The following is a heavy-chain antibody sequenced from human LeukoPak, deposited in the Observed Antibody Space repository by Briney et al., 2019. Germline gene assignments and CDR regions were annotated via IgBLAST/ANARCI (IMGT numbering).Heavy chain of an antibody. Sequence: PGESLKISCKGSGYSFNTYWIRWVRQMPGKGLEWMGTTDPSDSYTKYSKSFHGHVTISADKSISTAYLQWSGLKASDTAMYYCARHVEMATTFDYWGQGTLVTVSS. V-gene: IGHV5-10-1*01. CDR1: GYSFNTYW. CDR2: TDPSDSYT. CDR3: ARHVEMATTFDY. J-gene: IGHJ4*02. D-gene: IGHD5-24*01.